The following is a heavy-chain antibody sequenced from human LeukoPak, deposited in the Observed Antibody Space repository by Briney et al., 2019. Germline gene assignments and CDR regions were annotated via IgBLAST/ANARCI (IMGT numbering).Heavy chain of an antibody. V-gene: IGHV3-21*01. CDR2: ISGSSDYI. J-gene: IGHJ2*01. D-gene: IGHD3-10*01. Sequence: GASLRLSCAASGFPFSDYSMNWVRQGPGKRLEWVSSISGSSDYIYSADSGKGRFTISRDNAKNSLYLQMTSLRAEDTAVYFCVRDLVRGVHPVFYFDLWGRGTLVTVSS. CDR1: GFPFSDYS. CDR3: VRDLVRGVHPVFYFDL.